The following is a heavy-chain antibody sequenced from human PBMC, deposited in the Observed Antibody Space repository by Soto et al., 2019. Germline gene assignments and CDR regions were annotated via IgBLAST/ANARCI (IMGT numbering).Heavy chain of an antibody. CDR3: AMPGALVATIPTGY. J-gene: IGHJ4*02. V-gene: IGHV1-2*02. D-gene: IGHD5-12*01. CDR2: INPNSGDT. Sequence: ASVKVSCKASRYTFTDYYVHWVRQAPGQGLEWMGWINPNSGDTDFSQKFQGRVTMTTDTSTSTAYMELRSLRSDDTAVYYCAMPGALVATIPTGYWGQGTLVTVSS. CDR1: RYTFTDYY.